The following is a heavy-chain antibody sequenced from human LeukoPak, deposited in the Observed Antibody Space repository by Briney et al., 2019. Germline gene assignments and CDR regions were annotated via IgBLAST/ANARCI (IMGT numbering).Heavy chain of an antibody. Sequence: SQTLSLTCAVSGGSISSGGYSWSWIRQPPGKGLEWIGYIYHSGSTYYNPSLKSRVTISVDRSKNQFSLKLSSVTAADTAVYYCARVIQLWYFDYWSQGTLATVSS. CDR3: ARVIQLWYFDY. CDR2: IYHSGST. D-gene: IGHD5-18*01. J-gene: IGHJ4*02. CDR1: GGSISSGGYS. V-gene: IGHV4-30-2*01.